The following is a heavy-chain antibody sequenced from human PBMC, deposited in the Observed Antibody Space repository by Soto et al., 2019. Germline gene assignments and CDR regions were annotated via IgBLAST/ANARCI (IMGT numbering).Heavy chain of an antibody. J-gene: IGHJ4*02. Sequence: PGESLKISCKGSGYSFAGYWITWVRQKPGKGLEWMGRIDPSDSQTYYSPSFRGHVTISATKSITTVFLQWSSLRASDTAMYYCGKQIKYPGTGPNFQFHFDSWGQGTPGPVSS. CDR1: GYSFAGYW. CDR2: IDPSDSQT. D-gene: IGHD1-1*01. CDR3: GKQIKYPGTGPNFQFHFDS. V-gene: IGHV5-10-1*01.